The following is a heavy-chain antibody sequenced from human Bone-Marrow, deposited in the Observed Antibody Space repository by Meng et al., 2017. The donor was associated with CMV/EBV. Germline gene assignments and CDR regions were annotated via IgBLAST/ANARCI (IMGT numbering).Heavy chain of an antibody. J-gene: IGHJ4*02. Sequence: QVQLVQSGAEMKKPGASVKVSCKASGYTFPNYAIHWMRQAPGQRLERMGLINPATSNAKYSQTFQGRVTITRDTSATTAYMELSGLRSEDTAIYYCARGPYSSGWYGLVDYWGQGTLVTVSS. CDR2: INPATSNA. CDR3: ARGPYSSGWYGLVDY. CDR1: GYTFPNYA. V-gene: IGHV1-3*01. D-gene: IGHD6-19*01.